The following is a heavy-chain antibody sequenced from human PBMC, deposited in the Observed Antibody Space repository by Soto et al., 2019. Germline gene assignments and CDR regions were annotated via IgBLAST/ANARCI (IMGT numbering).Heavy chain of an antibody. D-gene: IGHD3-3*01. J-gene: IGHJ4*02. CDR2: ISGSGGST. CDR3: ARGCSARKGYETDF. V-gene: IGHV3-23*01. Sequence: PGGSLRLSCAASGFTFSSFAMSWVRQAPGKGLDWVSAISGSGGSTYSADSVTCRFTISRDNSKNTLYLQMSSLRAEDTVVYYCARGCSARKGYETDFWGQASLVTVSS. CDR1: GFTFSSFA.